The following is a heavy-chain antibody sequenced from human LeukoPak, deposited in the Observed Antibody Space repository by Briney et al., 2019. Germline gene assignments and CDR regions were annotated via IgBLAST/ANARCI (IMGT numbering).Heavy chain of an antibody. V-gene: IGHV3-23*01. J-gene: IGHJ4*02. Sequence: GGSLRLSCAASGFTFSSYAMSWVRQAPGKGLEWVSAISGSGGSTYYADSVKGRFTISRDNSKNTLYLQMNSLRAEDTAAYYCAKVAVLLWFGELLDYWGQGTLVTVSS. CDR1: GFTFSSYA. D-gene: IGHD3-10*01. CDR3: AKVAVLLWFGELLDY. CDR2: ISGSGGST.